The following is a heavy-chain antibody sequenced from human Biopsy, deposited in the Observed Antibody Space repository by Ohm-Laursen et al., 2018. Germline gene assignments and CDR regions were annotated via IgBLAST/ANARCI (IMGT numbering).Heavy chain of an antibody. CDR3: ARGRRTSGWPYFAN. V-gene: IGHV4-61*01. J-gene: IGHJ4*02. CDR2: IYSGGNT. D-gene: IGHD6-19*01. CDR1: GDSLSSGPDN. Sequence: TLSLTCTVSGDSLSSGPDNWSWIRQPPGQGQEYIGFIYSGGNTNYNPPLQNRVTMSVDTSNNQFSLKLSSVIAADTAVYYCARGRRTSGWPYFANWGQGTLVIVSS.